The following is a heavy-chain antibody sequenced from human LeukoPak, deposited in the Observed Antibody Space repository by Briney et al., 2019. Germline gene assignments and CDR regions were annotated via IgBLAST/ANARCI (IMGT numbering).Heavy chain of an antibody. D-gene: IGHD6-13*01. CDR1: GGSFSGYY. J-gene: IGHJ4*02. CDR3: ARGKQQLVRKPPER. Sequence: SETLSLTCAVYGGSFSGYYRSWIRQPPGKGLEWIGEINHSGSTNYNPSLKSRVTISVDTSKNQFSLKLSSVTAADTAVYYCARGKQQLVRKPPERWGQGTLVTVSS. CDR2: INHSGST. V-gene: IGHV4-34*01.